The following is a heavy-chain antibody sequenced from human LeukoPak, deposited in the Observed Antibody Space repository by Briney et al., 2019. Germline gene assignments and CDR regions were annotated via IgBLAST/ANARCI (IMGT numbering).Heavy chain of an antibody. CDR1: GFTFTNYA. V-gene: IGHV3-23*01. CDR3: AKDGSSWYLSYYFDY. Sequence: GGSLRLSCAASGFTFTNYAMTWVRQAPGKGLEWVSRISASGVMTYYAVSVKGRFTVSRDNCKNTLYLQLNSLRAEDTAIYYCAKDGSSWYLSYYFDYWGQGTLVTVSS. D-gene: IGHD6-13*01. CDR2: ISASGVMT. J-gene: IGHJ4*02.